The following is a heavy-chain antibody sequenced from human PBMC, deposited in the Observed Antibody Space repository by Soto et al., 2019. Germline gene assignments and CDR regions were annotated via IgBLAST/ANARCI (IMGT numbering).Heavy chain of an antibody. CDR3: ARVRDQLPPYYYGMDV. D-gene: IGHD2-2*01. CDR2: ISSSSTI. CDR1: GFTFSSYS. V-gene: IGHV3-48*02. J-gene: IGHJ6*02. Sequence: GALRLSCAASGFTFSSYSMNWVRQAPGKGLEWVSYISSSSTIYYADPVKGRFTISRDNAKNSLYLQMNSLRDEDTAVYYCARVRDQLPPYYYGMDVWGQGATVTVSS.